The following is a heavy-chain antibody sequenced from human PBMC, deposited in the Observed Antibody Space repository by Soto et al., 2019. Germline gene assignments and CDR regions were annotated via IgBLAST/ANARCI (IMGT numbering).Heavy chain of an antibody. D-gene: IGHD3-3*01. CDR3: AKLAVFGVVTPKYFDY. CDR1: GFTFNNYA. CDR2: ISGSGGST. J-gene: IGHJ4*02. V-gene: IGHV3-23*01. Sequence: EVQLLESGGGLVQPGESLRLSCAASGFTFNNYAMNWVRQAPGKGLEWVSGISGSGGSTYHADSVKGRFTISRDNSKNTLYLQMNSLRAEDTAVYYCAKLAVFGVVTPKYFDYWGRGTLVTVSS.